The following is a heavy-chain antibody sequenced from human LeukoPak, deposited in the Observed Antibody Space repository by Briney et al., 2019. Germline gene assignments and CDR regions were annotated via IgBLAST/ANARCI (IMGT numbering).Heavy chain of an antibody. CDR3: AGGPETDYYDSSGWDNWFDP. J-gene: IGHJ5*02. D-gene: IGHD3-22*01. V-gene: IGHV4-34*01. CDR2: INHSGST. CDR1: GGSFSGYY. Sequence: SETLSLTCAVYGGSFSGYYWSWIRQPPGKGLEWIEEINHSGSTNYNPSPKSRVTISVDTSKNQFSLKLSSVTAADTAVYYCAGGPETDYYDSSGWDNWFDPWGQGTLVTVSS.